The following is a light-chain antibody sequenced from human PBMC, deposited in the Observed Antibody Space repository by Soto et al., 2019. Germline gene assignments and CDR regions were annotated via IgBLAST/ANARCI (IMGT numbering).Light chain of an antibody. Sequence: VVMTQSPASLSVSPGERVTLSCRASQSVDGDLAWFQQKPGQAPRLLISGASTRADGIPDRFSGSGSGTEFTLTITGLQSDDFAAYYCQQYHQWPRTFGRGTKVENK. CDR3: QQYHQWPRT. CDR1: QSVDGD. V-gene: IGKV3-15*01. CDR2: GAS. J-gene: IGKJ4*02.